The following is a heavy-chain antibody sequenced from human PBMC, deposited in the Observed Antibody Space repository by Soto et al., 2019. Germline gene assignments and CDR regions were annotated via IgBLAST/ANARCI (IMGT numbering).Heavy chain of an antibody. Sequence: SETLSLTCTVSGGSISSYYWGWIRQPPGKGLEWIGSIYYSGSTYYNPSLKSRVTISVDTSKNQFSLKLSSVTAADTAVYYCERQDLVVVADGGDYWGQGTLVTVSS. CDR2: IYYSGST. CDR3: ERQDLVVVADGGDY. CDR1: GGSISSYY. J-gene: IGHJ4*02. V-gene: IGHV4-39*01. D-gene: IGHD2-15*01.